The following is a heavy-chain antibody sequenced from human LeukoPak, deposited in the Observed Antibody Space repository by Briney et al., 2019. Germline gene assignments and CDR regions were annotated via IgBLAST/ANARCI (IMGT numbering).Heavy chain of an antibody. V-gene: IGHV3-11*04. J-gene: IGHJ4*02. Sequence: PGGSLRLSCAGSGFTFSDYYMSWIRQASGKGLEWVSYISSSDSTIYYTDSVKGRFTISRDNAKNSLYLQMNSLRADDTAVYYCARADCSSTSCYELDYWGQGTLVTVSS. CDR1: GFTFSDYY. D-gene: IGHD2-2*01. CDR2: ISSSDSTI. CDR3: ARADCSSTSCYELDY.